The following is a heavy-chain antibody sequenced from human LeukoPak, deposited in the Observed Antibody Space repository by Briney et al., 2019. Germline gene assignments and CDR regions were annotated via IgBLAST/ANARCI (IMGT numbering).Heavy chain of an antibody. CDR2: INHSGNI. D-gene: IGHD3-22*01. V-gene: IGHV4-34*01. CDR3: AILYASSGYYYFDY. CDR1: GGPFSGYY. Sequence: SETLSLTCAVYGGPFSGYYWSWIRQPPGKGLEWIGEINHSGNINYNPSLKSRVSISKDTSKNQFSLKLSSVTAADTAVYYCAILYASSGYYYFDYWGQGTLVTVSS. J-gene: IGHJ4*02.